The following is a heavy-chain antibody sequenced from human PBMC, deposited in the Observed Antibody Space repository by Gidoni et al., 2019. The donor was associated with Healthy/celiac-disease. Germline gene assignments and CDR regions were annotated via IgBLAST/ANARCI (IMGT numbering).Heavy chain of an antibody. J-gene: IGHJ3*02. Sequence: QVQLQQWGAGLLKPSETLSLTCAVYGGSFSGYYWSWIRQPPGKGLEWIGEINHSGSTNYNPSLKSRVTISVDTSKNQFSLKLSSVTAADTAVYYCARGRISGWRKDAFDIWGQGTMVTVSS. CDR3: ARGRISGWRKDAFDI. CDR1: GGSFSGYY. D-gene: IGHD6-19*01. V-gene: IGHV4-34*01. CDR2: INHSGST.